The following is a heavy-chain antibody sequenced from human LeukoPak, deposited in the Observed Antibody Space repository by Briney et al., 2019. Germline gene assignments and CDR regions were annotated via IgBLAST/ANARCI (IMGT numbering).Heavy chain of an antibody. CDR3: AKYGDYGTLSFDY. D-gene: IGHD4-17*01. Sequence: GRSLRLSCAASGFTFSSYAMHWVRQAPGKGLEWVSAISGNGGTTFYADSVKGRFTISRDNSKNTLYLQMNSLRAEDTAVYYCAKYGDYGTLSFDYWGQGTLVTVSS. V-gene: IGHV3-23*01. CDR1: GFTFSSYA. J-gene: IGHJ4*02. CDR2: ISGNGGTT.